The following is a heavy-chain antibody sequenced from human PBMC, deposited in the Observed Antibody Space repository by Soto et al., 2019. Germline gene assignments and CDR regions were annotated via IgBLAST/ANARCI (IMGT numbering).Heavy chain of an antibody. CDR2: INHSGST. CDR3: ARVRLWRTGTRAAFDI. J-gene: IGHJ3*02. CDR1: GGSFSGYC. V-gene: IGHV4-34*01. D-gene: IGHD1-7*01. Sequence: PSETLSLTCAVYGGSFSGYCWSWIRQPPGKGLEWIGEINHSGSTNYNPSLKSRVTISVDTSKNQFSLKLSSVTAADTAVYYCARVRLWRTGTRAAFDIWGQGTMVTVSS.